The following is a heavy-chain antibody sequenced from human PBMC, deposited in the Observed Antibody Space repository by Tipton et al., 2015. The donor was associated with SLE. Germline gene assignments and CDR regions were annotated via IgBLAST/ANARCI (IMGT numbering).Heavy chain of an antibody. Sequence: LRLSCTVSGGSISSSNYYWGWIRQPPGKGLEWIGTIYYSGNTYYNPSLKSRVTISVDTSKNQFSLKLSSVTAADTAVYYCARGANYDILTGDFDYWGQGTLVTVSS. CDR1: GGSISSSNYY. J-gene: IGHJ4*02. CDR3: ARGANYDILTGDFDY. D-gene: IGHD3-9*01. V-gene: IGHV4-39*01. CDR2: IYYSGNT.